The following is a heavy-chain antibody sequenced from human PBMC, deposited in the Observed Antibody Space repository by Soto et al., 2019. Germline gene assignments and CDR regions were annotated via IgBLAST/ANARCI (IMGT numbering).Heavy chain of an antibody. V-gene: IGHV1-3*04. D-gene: IGHD3-22*01. CDR3: ARGSSGSGYDAFDI. Sequence: QVQVVQSGAEVKKPGASVKISCKASGYTFTTYSMHWVRQAPGQRLEWMGRINTGNGNPKYSQNFQGRVSITRDTSASTAYMELNSLISEDTAVYYCARGSSGSGYDAFDIWGQGTMVTVSS. CDR2: INTGNGNP. J-gene: IGHJ3*02. CDR1: GYTFTTYS.